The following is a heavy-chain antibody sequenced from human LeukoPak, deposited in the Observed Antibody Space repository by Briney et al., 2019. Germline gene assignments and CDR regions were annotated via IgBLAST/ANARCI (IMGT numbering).Heavy chain of an antibody. Sequence: PSETLSLTCTVSGGSISSGGYYWSWIRQHLEKGLEWIGYIYYSGSTYYNPSLKSRVTISVDTSKNQFSLKLSSVTAADTAVYYCARDGNRRGYCTNGVCSRYNWFDPWGQGTLVTVSS. CDR2: IYYSGST. J-gene: IGHJ5*02. D-gene: IGHD2-8*01. CDR1: GGSISSGGYY. CDR3: ARDGNRRGYCTNGVCSRYNWFDP. V-gene: IGHV4-31*03.